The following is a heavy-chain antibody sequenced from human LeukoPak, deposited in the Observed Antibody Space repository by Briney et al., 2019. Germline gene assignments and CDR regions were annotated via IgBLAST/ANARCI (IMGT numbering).Heavy chain of an antibody. V-gene: IGHV4-34*01. CDR3: ARGRYSDFWSGYYRWDNWFDP. CDR2: INHSGST. D-gene: IGHD3-3*01. Sequence: SETLSLICAVYGGSFSGYYWSWIRQPPGKGLEWIGEINHSGSTNYNPSLKSRVTISVDTSKNQFSLKLSSVTAADTAVYYCARGRYSDFWSGYYRWDNWFDPWGQGTLVTVSS. CDR1: GGSFSGYY. J-gene: IGHJ5*02.